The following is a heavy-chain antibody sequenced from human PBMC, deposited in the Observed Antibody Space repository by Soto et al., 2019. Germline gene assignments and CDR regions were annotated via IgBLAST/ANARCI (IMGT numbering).Heavy chain of an antibody. CDR1: GVSFGSFA. J-gene: IGHJ4*02. CDR2: ISAGGVTT. D-gene: IGHD1-1*01. V-gene: IGHV3-23*01. CDR3: VKAPPDTTYFDS. Sequence: PWESLRLSCAASGVSFGSFARSWVRQAPGKGLEWVSAISAGGVTTYYTDSVKGRYTSYSENSQKPMFLTMNSLRVEDTAVYYCVKAPPDTTYFDSWGQGTLVTVSS.